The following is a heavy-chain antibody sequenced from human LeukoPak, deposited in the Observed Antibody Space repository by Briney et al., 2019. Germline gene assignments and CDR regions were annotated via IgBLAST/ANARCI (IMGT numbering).Heavy chain of an antibody. CDR2: ISGSDGST. CDR3: AKDSAKKYDDY. J-gene: IGHJ4*02. D-gene: IGHD2/OR15-2a*01. CDR1: GFTFSRDG. V-gene: IGHV3-23*01. Sequence: PGGSLRLSCAASGFTFSRDGMSWVRQAPGKGLEWVSGISGSDGSTNYADSVKGRFTISRENSKNTLYLQMNSLRAEDTAVYYCAKDSAKKYDDYWGQGTLVTVSS.